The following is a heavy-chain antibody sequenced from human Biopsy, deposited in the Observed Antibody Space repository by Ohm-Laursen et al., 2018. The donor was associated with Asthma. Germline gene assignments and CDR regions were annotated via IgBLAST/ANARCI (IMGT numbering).Heavy chain of an antibody. CDR1: GFTFGDYC. J-gene: IGHJ1*01. Sequence: SLRLSCAASGFTFGDYCMSWVRQAPGKGLEWVAVISYDGSNKYYADSVKGRFTISRGNSKNTLYLQMNSLRAEDTAVYYCARTFHFWSPYHAEHYQLWGQGTLVTVSS. V-gene: IGHV3-30*03. CDR3: ARTFHFWSPYHAEHYQL. CDR2: ISYDGSNK. D-gene: IGHD3-3*01.